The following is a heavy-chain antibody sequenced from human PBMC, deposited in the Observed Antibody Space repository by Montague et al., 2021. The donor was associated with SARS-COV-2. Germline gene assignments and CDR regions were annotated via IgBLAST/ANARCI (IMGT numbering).Heavy chain of an antibody. J-gene: IGHJ4*02. Sequence: SETLSLTCTVSGGSIRSTTFYWGWIRQSPGKGLEWIGCIYEGDTTYYXPSLKSRVAISLDTPNNQFSLKITSLIVADTAIYYCVTPGKTAVAGQFDYWGPGILVTVSS. V-gene: IGHV4-39*07. D-gene: IGHD6-19*01. CDR2: IYEGDTT. CDR1: GGSIRSTTFY. CDR3: VTPGKTAVAGQFDY.